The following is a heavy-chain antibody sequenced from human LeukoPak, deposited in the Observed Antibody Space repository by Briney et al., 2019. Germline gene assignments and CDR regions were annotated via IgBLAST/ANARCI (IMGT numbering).Heavy chain of an antibody. CDR3: ARHRTDILTGYYPQGVDY. J-gene: IGHJ4*02. V-gene: IGHV5-51*01. Sequence: GESLRISCKGSGYSFTSYWIGWVRQMPGKGLEWMGIIYPGDSDTRYSLSFQGQVTISADKSISTAYLQWSSLKASDTAMYYCARHRTDILTGYYPQGVDYWGQGTLVTVSS. CDR1: GYSFTSYW. CDR2: IYPGDSDT. D-gene: IGHD3-9*01.